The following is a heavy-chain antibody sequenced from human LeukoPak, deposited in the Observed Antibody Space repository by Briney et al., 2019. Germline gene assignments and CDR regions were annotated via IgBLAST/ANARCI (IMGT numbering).Heavy chain of an antibody. CDR1: GGTFSSYA. CDR2: IIPIFGTA. D-gene: IGHD2-2*01. V-gene: IGHV1-69*05. J-gene: IGHJ5*02. CDR3: ARMSYCSSTSCSTLNWFDP. Sequence: SVNVSCKASGGTFSSYAITWVRQAPGQGLEWMGGIIPIFGTANYAQKFQGRVTITTDESTSTAYMELSSLRSEDTAVYYCARMSYCSSTSCSTLNWFDPWGQGTLVTVSS.